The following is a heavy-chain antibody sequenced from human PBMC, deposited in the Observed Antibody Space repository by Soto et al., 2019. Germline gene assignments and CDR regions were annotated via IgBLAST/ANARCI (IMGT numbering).Heavy chain of an antibody. D-gene: IGHD2-15*01. V-gene: IGHV1-18*04. CDR1: GYTFTSYG. CDR2: ISAYNGNT. J-gene: IGHJ4*02. Sequence: QVQLVQSGAEMKKPGASVKVSCKASGYTFTSYGISWVRQAPGQGLEWMGWISAYNGNTNYAQRLQGRVTMTTDTSTSTAYMELRSLRSDDTAVYYCARARTRGYCSGGSCYSYYFDYWGQGTLVTVSS. CDR3: ARARTRGYCSGGSCYSYYFDY.